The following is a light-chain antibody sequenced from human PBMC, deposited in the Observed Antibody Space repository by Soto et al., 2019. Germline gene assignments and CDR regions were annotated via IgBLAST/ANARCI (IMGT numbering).Light chain of an antibody. CDR2: SSN. J-gene: IGLJ3*02. Sequence: QAVVTQPPSASGTPGQRVTISCSGSNSNIGSNTVNWYQQFLGAAPKLLVYSSNLRPSGVPDRFSGSKSGTSASLAISGLQSEDESDYYCAAWDGSLNGVVFGGGTKLTVL. V-gene: IGLV1-44*01. CDR3: AAWDGSLNGVV. CDR1: NSNIGSNT.